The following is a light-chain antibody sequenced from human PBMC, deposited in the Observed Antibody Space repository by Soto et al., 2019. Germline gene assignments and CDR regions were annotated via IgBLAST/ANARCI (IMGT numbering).Light chain of an antibody. CDR2: GNS. CDR3: QSYDSSRSVV. J-gene: IGLJ3*02. CDR1: SSNIGAGYD. Sequence: QSVLTQPPSVSGAPGPRVTISCTGSSSNIGAGYDVHWYQQLPVTAPKLLIYGNSNRPSGVPDRFSGSKSGTSASLAITGLQAEDEADYYCQSYDSSRSVVFGGGTKLTVL. V-gene: IGLV1-40*01.